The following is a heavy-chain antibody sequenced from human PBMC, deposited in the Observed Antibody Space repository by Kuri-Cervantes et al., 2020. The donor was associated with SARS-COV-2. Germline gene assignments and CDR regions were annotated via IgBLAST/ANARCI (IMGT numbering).Heavy chain of an antibody. CDR1: GFTFSSHA. Sequence: GGSLRLSCAASGFTFSSHAIHWVRQAPGKGLEWVSYISSSGSTIYYADSVKGRFTISRDNAKNTLYLQMNSLRAEDTAVYYCASSYYDYIWGSWPYGYWGQGTLVTVSS. CDR2: ISSSGSTI. D-gene: IGHD3-16*01. V-gene: IGHV3-48*03. J-gene: IGHJ4*02. CDR3: ASSYYDYIWGSWPYGY.